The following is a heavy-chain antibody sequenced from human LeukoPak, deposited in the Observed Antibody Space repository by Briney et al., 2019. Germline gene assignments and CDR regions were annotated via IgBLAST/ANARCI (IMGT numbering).Heavy chain of an antibody. CDR2: ISDNGGGT. Sequence: GGSLRLSCAASGFTFSRYAMSWVRQSPGKGLEWVSAISDNGGGTNYADSVKGRFTISRDNSKNSLYLQMNSLRVEDTAVYFCAKVVGGFYSSGPTVYWGQGTLVTVSS. CDR3: AKVVGGFYSSGPTVY. V-gene: IGHV3-23*01. CDR1: GFTFSRYA. D-gene: IGHD6-19*01. J-gene: IGHJ4*02.